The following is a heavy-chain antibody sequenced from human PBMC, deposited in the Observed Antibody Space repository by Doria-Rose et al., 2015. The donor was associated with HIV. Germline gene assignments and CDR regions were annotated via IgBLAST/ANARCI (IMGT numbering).Heavy chain of an antibody. V-gene: IGHV2-26*01. D-gene: IGHD6-13*01. CDR3: ARIKSSRWYHKYYFDF. CDR1: GVSLSSPGMS. Sequence: QVQLVQSGPVLVKPTETLTLTCTVSGVSLSSPGMSVSWIRQPPGKALEWLANIFSDDERSYKTSLKSRLTISSGTSKSQVVLTMTDMDPVDTATYYCARIKSSRWYHKYYFDFWGQGTLVIVSA. CDR2: IFSDDER. J-gene: IGHJ4*02.